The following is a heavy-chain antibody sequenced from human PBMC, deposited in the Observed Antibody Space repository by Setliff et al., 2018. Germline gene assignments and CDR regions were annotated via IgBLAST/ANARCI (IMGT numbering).Heavy chain of an antibody. CDR3: AGTPARGTTWLSPFDY. D-gene: IGHD5-12*01. V-gene: IGHV4-38-2*01. Sequence: PSETLSLTCAVSDYSISSGYYWGWIRQPPGKGLEWIGLIQSSGNTNYNPSLQSRVTISIDTSKNQFSLKMTSVTAADTALYYCAGTPARGTTWLSPFDYWGQGTLVTVSS. CDR1: DYSISSGYY. CDR2: IQSSGNT. J-gene: IGHJ4*02.